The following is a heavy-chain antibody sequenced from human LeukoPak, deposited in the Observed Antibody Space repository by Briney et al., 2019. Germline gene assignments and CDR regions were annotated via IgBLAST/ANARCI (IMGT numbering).Heavy chain of an antibody. CDR1: GFTFSSYW. D-gene: IGHD5-18*01. CDR3: ARDRWGYSYGGD. V-gene: IGHV3-7*01. J-gene: IGHJ4*02. Sequence: PGGSLRLSCAASGFTFSSYWMSWVRQAPGKGLEWVANIKQDGSEKYYVDSVKGRFTISRDNAENSLYLQLNSLRAEDTAVYYCARDRWGYSYGGDWGQGTLVTVSS. CDR2: IKQDGSEK.